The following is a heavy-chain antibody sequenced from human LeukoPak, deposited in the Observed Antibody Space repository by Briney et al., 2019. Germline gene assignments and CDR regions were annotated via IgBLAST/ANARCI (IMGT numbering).Heavy chain of an antibody. CDR1: GYTFTSYA. J-gene: IGHJ4*02. D-gene: IGHD1-26*01. CDR2: ISAGNGNT. V-gene: IGHV1-3*01. CDR3: ARDSGSGSNDY. Sequence: VASVKVSCKASGYTFTSYAIHWVRQAPGQRLEWTGWISAGNGNTKYSQNFQGRVTFISNTSATTAFMELSSLRSEDAAVYYCARDSGSGSNDYWGQGTLVTVSS.